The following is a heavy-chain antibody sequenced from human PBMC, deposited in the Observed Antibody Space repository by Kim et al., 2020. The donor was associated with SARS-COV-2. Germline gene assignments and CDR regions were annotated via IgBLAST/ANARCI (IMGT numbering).Heavy chain of an antibody. J-gene: IGHJ6*02. CDR2: ISSSSSYI. CDR1: GFTFSSYS. CDR3: ARDAENFDYYYGMDV. D-gene: IGHD1-7*01. V-gene: IGHV3-21*01. Sequence: GGSLRLSCAASGFTFSSYSMNWVRQAPGKGLEWVSSISSSSSYIYYADSVKGRFTISRDNAKNSLYLQMNSLRAEDTAVYYCARDAENFDYYYGMDVWGQGTTVTVSS.